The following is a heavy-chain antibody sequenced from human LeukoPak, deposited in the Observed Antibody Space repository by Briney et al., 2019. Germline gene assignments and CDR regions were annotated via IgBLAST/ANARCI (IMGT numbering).Heavy chain of an antibody. CDR1: GGTLSSYA. CDR3: AREDSMVRGVISSWGYYYYYMDV. D-gene: IGHD3-10*01. V-gene: IGHV1-69*01. J-gene: IGHJ6*03. CDR2: LIPIFGTA. Sequence: ASVKFYCKASGGTLSSYAISWVRQAPGRGLEWMGGLIPIFGTANYAQKFQGGVTITADDSTSTDYMELSRLRSEDTAVYYCAREDSMVRGVISSWGYYYYYMDVWGKGTTVTISS.